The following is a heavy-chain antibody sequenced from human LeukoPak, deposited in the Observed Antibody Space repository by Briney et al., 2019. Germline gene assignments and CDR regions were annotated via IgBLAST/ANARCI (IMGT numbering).Heavy chain of an antibody. V-gene: IGHV3-30*04. Sequence: SPRLSCAASGFTFSNYAVHWVRQAPGKGLEWVAIISYDGSDKYYADSVKGRFTISRDNSKNTLYLQMNSLRAEDTAVYYCARDKMEWLLPKYYFDYWGQGTLVTVSS. CDR3: ARDKMEWLLPKYYFDY. J-gene: IGHJ4*02. D-gene: IGHD3-3*01. CDR1: GFTFSNYA. CDR2: ISYDGSDK.